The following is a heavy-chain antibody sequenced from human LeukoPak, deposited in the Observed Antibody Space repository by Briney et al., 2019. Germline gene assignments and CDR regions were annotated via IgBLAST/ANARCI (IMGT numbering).Heavy chain of an antibody. CDR1: GASIRDYH. Sequence: PSETLSLTCTVSGASIRDYHWSWIRQPPGKGLERIGYIHYTGGAIYSPSLKSRVTMSVDTPKNQFSLNLNSVTAADTAVYYCARTTTDALDIWGQGTMVTVSS. D-gene: IGHD1-1*01. CDR2: IHYTGGA. V-gene: IGHV4-59*01. CDR3: ARTTTDALDI. J-gene: IGHJ3*02.